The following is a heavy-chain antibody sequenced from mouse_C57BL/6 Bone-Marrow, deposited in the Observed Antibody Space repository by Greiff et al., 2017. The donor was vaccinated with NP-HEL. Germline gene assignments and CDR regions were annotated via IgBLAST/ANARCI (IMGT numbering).Heavy chain of an antibody. CDR2: IYPSDSET. Sequence: QVQLQQPGAELVRPGSSVKLSCKASGYTFISYWMDWVKQRPGQGLEWIGNIYPSDSETHYNQKFKDKATLTVDKSSSTAYMQLSSLTSEDSAVYYCARESYAWFAYWGQGTLVTVSA. CDR1: GYTFISYW. V-gene: IGHV1-61*01. J-gene: IGHJ3*01. D-gene: IGHD2-12*01. CDR3: ARESYAWFAY.